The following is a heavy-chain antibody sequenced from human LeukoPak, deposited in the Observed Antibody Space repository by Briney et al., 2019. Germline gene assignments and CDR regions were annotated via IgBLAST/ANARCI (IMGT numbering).Heavy chain of an antibody. Sequence: ASVKVSCKASGYTFTSYGISWVRQAPGQGLEWMGWINPYNGNTNYAQKFQGRVTITRDTSASTAYMELSSLRSEDTAVYYCARTSSSWSGAEYFQHWARAPWSPSPQ. CDR2: INPYNGNT. CDR3: ARTSSSWSGAEYFQH. D-gene: IGHD6-13*01. J-gene: IGHJ1*01. V-gene: IGHV1-18*01. CDR1: GYTFTSYG.